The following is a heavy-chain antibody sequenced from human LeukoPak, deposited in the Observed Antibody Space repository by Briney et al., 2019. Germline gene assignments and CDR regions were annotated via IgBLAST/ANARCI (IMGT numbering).Heavy chain of an antibody. Sequence: PGRSLRLSCAASGFTFSSYAMHWVRQAPGKGLEWVAVISYDGSNKYYADSVKGRFTISRDNYKNTLYLQMNSLRAEDTDVYYCARLSSSGSYYYFDYWGQGTLVTVSS. D-gene: IGHD1-26*01. CDR1: GFTFSSYA. CDR3: ARLSSSGSYYYFDY. V-gene: IGHV3-30-3*01. CDR2: ISYDGSNK. J-gene: IGHJ4*02.